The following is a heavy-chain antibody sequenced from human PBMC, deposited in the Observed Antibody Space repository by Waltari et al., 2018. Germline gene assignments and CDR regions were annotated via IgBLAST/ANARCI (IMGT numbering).Heavy chain of an antibody. Sequence: QLQLQESGPGLVKPSETLSLTCTVSGGPISSSSYYWGRIRQPPGKGLEWIGSIYYSGSTYYNPSHKSRVTISVDTSKNHFALKLSSVTAADTAVYYCASRPRSGFNNWFDPWGQGTLVTVSS. D-gene: IGHD6-19*01. CDR1: GGPISSSSYY. CDR3: ASRPRSGFNNWFDP. CDR2: IYYSGST. V-gene: IGHV4-39*07. J-gene: IGHJ5*02.